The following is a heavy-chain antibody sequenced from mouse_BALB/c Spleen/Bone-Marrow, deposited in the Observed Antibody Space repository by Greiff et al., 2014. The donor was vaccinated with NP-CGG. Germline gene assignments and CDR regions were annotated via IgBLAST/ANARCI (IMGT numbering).Heavy chain of an antibody. CDR1: GYTFTSYW. CDR3: ARREYYDYDYAMDY. CDR2: IYPGDGDT. Sequence: QVQLQQSGAELARPGTSVKLSCKASGYTFTSYWMQWVKQRPGQGLEWIGAIYPGDGDTRYTQKFKGKATLTANKSSNTAYMQLSSLASEDSAVYFCARREYYDYDYAMDYWGQGTSVTVSS. V-gene: IGHV1-87*01. J-gene: IGHJ4*01. D-gene: IGHD2-4*01.